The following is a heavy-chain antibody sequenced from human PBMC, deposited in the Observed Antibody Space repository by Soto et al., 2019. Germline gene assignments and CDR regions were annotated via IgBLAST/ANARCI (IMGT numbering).Heavy chain of an antibody. D-gene: IGHD1-7*01. CDR3: ARQNPRDNWNYGY. Sequence: SETLSLTCAVYGGSFSGYYWIWIRQPPGKGLEWIGYVYYSGSTNYNPSLKSRITISQDTSKNQFSLKLSSVTAADTAVYYCARQNPRDNWNYGYWGQGALVTVSS. CDR1: GGSFSGYY. CDR2: VYYSGST. V-gene: IGHV4-59*08. J-gene: IGHJ4*02.